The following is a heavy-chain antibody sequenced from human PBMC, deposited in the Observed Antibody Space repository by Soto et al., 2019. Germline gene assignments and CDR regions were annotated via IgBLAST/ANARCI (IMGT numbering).Heavy chain of an antibody. CDR2: ISSSSSYI. Sequence: EVQLVESGGGLVKPGGSLRLSCAASGFTFSSYSMSWVRQAPGKGLEWVSSISSSSSYIYYADSVKGRFTISRDNAKNSLYLQMNSLRAEDTAVYYCARERGSTSRDRRSFDPWGQGTLVTVSS. V-gene: IGHV3-21*01. CDR3: ARERGSTSRDRRSFDP. CDR1: GFTFSSYS. D-gene: IGHD2-2*01. J-gene: IGHJ5*02.